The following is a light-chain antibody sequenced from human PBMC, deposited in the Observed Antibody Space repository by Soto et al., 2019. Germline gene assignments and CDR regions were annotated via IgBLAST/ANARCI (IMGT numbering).Light chain of an antibody. V-gene: IGKV1-17*01. CDR3: QQYNSYPLT. CDR1: QGIGND. J-gene: IGKJ4*01. Sequence: DIQMTQSPSSLSASVGDRITITCRASQGIGNDLGWYQQKPGNAPKRLIFAASSLQSGVPSRFSGSESGTEITLTISSLQPEDFATYYCQQYNSYPLTFGGGTKVEVK. CDR2: AAS.